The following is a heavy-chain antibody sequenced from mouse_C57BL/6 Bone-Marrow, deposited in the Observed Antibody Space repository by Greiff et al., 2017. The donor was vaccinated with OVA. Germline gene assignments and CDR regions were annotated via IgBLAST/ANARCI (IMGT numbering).Heavy chain of an antibody. CDR3: ALCDYGY. D-gene: IGHD2-4*01. V-gene: IGHV1-82*01. Sequence: VQLHQSGPELVKPGASVKISCKASGYAFSSSWMNWVKQRPGKGLEWIGRIYPGDGDTNYNGKLKGKATLTADKSSSTAYMQLSSLTSVDSAVYFCALCDYGYWGQGTSLTVSS. J-gene: IGHJ2*02. CDR2: IYPGDGDT. CDR1: GYAFSSSW.